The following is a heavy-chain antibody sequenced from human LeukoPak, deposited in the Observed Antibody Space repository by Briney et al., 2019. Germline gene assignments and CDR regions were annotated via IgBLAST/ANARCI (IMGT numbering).Heavy chain of an antibody. J-gene: IGHJ4*02. D-gene: IGHD3-22*01. V-gene: IGHV3-23*01. Sequence: GGSLRLSCAASGFTVSDNYMSWVRQAPGKGLEWVSAISGSGGSTYYADSVKGRFTISRDNSKNTLYLQMNSLRAEDTAVYYCANKLEDYYDSSGYYLDYWGQGTLVTVSS. CDR3: ANKLEDYYDSSGYYLDY. CDR1: GFTVSDNY. CDR2: ISGSGGST.